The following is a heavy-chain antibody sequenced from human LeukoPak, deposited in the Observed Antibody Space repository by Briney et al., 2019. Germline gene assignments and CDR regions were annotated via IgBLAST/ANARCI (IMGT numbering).Heavy chain of an antibody. CDR3: ARVDSVAAAGTFDY. J-gene: IGHJ4*02. V-gene: IGHV4-59*01. D-gene: IGHD6-13*01. CDR2: IYYSGST. Sequence: SETLSLTCTVSGGSISSYYWSWIRQPPGKGLEWIGYIYYSGSTNYNPSLKSRVTISVDTSKNQFSLKLSSVTAADTAVYYCARVDSVAAAGTFDYWGQGTLVTVSS. CDR1: GGSISSYY.